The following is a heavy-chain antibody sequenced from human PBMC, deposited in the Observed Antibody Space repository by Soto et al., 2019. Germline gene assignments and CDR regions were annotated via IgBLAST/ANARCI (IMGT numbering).Heavy chain of an antibody. CDR1: GYTFTSYD. CDR2: MNPNSGNT. J-gene: IGHJ4*02. CDR3: ARLWGCSSTSCYGQFDY. D-gene: IGHD2-2*01. Sequence: QVQLVQSGAEVKKPGASVKVSCKASGYTFTSYDINWVRLATGQGLEWMGWMNPNSGNTGYAQKFQGRVTMTRNTSISTAYMELSSLRSEDTAVYYCARLWGCSSTSCYGQFDYWGQGTLVTVSS. V-gene: IGHV1-8*01.